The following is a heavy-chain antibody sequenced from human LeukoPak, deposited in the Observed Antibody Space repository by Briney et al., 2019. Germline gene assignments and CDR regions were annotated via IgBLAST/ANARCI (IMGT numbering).Heavy chain of an antibody. D-gene: IGHD3-16*02. CDR1: GFTVSSNY. CDR3: ARVGYDYVWGSYRDY. J-gene: IGHJ4*02. Sequence: GGSLRLSCAASGFTVSSNYMSWVRQAPGKGLEWVSVIYSGGSTYYADSVKGRFTISRDNSKNTLYLQMNSLRAEDTAVYYCARVGYDYVWGSYRDYWGQGTLVTVSS. CDR2: IYSGGST. V-gene: IGHV3-53*01.